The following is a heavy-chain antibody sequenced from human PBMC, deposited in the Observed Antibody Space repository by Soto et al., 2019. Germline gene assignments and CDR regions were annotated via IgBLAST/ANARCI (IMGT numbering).Heavy chain of an antibody. V-gene: IGHV3-74*01. CDR2: IGSDGSTK. D-gene: IGHD2-8*01. CDR1: GFTFRNFG. CDR3: AREDIVLMVYAFDY. J-gene: IGHJ4*02. Sequence: PCRSLRLSCAASGFTFRNFGMSWVSQAQGKGLVWVSRIGSDGSTKNYADSVKGRFTISRDNAKNTLYLQMNSLRAEDTAVYYCAREDIVLMVYAFDYWGQGALVTVSS.